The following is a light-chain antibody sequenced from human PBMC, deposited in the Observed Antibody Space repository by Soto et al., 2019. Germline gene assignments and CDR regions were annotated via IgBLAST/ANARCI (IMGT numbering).Light chain of an antibody. J-gene: IGKJ4*01. V-gene: IGKV3-15*01. CDR3: QQYNQWPTLT. CDR2: DSS. CDR1: QCLXGN. Sequence: GLTQSAATLSLSPGERATLSCRASQCLXGNFAWYEQKPGQATRLLIXDSSTRGAGIPLRFSGTGSGKDFTLTVTSLQSEEFAVSFCQQYNQWPTLTFGGGTKVEI.